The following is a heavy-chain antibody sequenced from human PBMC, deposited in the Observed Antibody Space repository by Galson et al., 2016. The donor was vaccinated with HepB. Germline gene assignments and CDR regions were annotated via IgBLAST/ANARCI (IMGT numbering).Heavy chain of an antibody. Sequence: SVKVSCKASGYTFTSYYMHWVRQAPGQGLEWMGIINPSGGITSYAQKFQGRVTVTRDTSTSTVYMELSSLRSEDTAVYYCARGTGTGGYFDYWGQGTLVTVSS. D-gene: IGHD3/OR15-3a*01. CDR3: ARGTGTGGYFDY. CDR2: INPSGGIT. V-gene: IGHV1-46*01. J-gene: IGHJ4*02. CDR1: GYTFTSYY.